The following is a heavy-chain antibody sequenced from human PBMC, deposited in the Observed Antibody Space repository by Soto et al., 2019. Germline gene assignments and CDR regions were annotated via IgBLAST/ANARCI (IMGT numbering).Heavy chain of an antibody. CDR3: ARVAGCSSTSCPSYYYYYMDV. CDR1: GDSVSSNSAA. CDR2: TYYRSKWYN. V-gene: IGHV6-1*01. Sequence: SPTLSLTCAISGDSVSSNSAAWNWIRQSPSRGLEWLGRTYYRSKWYNDYAVSVKSRITINPDTSKNQFSLQLNSVTPEDTAVYYCARVAGCSSTSCPSYYYYYMDVWGKGTTVTVSS. J-gene: IGHJ6*03. D-gene: IGHD2-2*01.